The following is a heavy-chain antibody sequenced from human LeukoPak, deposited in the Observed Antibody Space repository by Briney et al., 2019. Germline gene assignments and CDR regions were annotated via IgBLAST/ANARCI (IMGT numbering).Heavy chain of an antibody. V-gene: IGHV3-48*01. CDR3: ARDGLRWSIAAAVDSWFDP. CDR1: GFTFSNAW. D-gene: IGHD6-13*01. J-gene: IGHJ5*02. CDR2: ISSSSSTI. Sequence: GGSLRLSCAASGFTFSNAWMSWVRQAPGKGLEWVSYISSSSSTIYYADSVKGRFTISRDNSKNTLYLQMNSLRAEDTAVYYCARDGLRWSIAAAVDSWFDPWGQGTLVTVSS.